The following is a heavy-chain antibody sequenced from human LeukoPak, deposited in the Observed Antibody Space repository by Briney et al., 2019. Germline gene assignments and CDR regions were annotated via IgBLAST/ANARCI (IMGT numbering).Heavy chain of an antibody. CDR3: ARGLYDTSGYHFDY. V-gene: IGHV4-31*03. J-gene: IGHJ4*02. CDR2: VYYTGST. D-gene: IGHD3-22*01. Sequence: SETLSLTCTVSGGSISSDSYYWSWIRQHPGLGLEWIGYVYYTGSTYYNPSLRSRISLSLDTSEKQISLRLTSVTATDSAVYYCARGLYDTSGYHFDYWGQGTLVTASS. CDR1: GGSISSDSYY.